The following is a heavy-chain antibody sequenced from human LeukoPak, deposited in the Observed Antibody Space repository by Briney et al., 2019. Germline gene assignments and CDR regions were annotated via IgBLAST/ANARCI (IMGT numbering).Heavy chain of an antibody. J-gene: IGHJ4*02. V-gene: IGHV4-4*07. Sequence: SETLSLTCTVSGGSISTYYWSWIRQPAGKGLEWIGRIYASGNTNYNPSLKSRVTMSVDTSKNQFSLKLSSVTAADTAVYYCAIEYGSGSYRVDYWGQGTLVTVSS. CDR2: IYASGNT. D-gene: IGHD3-10*01. CDR1: GGSISTYY. CDR3: AIEYGSGSYRVDY.